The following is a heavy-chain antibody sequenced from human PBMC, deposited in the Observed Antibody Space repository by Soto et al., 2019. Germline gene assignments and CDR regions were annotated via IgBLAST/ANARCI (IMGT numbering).Heavy chain of an antibody. CDR2: IMPVFPTP. CDR1: GGTFRTSA. V-gene: IGHV1-69*12. CDR3: ARDKDRQQLGGNYYYIMDV. D-gene: IGHD3-3*02. Sequence: QVQLVQSGAEVKKPGSSVKVSCKTSGGTFRTSAISWVRQAPGQGLEWMGGIMPVFPTPDYAQKFQGRVTITADESTDTAYMELSSLRSEDTAVYYCARDKDRQQLGGNYYYIMDVWGQGTKVTVSS. J-gene: IGHJ6*01.